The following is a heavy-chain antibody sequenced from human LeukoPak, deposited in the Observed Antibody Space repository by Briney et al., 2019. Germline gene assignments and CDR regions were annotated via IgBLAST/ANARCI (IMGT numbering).Heavy chain of an antibody. CDR3: ARAKRLGARTPPDY. D-gene: IGHD1-26*01. V-gene: IGHV4-34*01. CDR1: GGSFSGYY. J-gene: IGHJ4*02. Sequence: PSETLSLTCAVYGGSFSGYYWSWIRQPPGKGLEWIGEINHSGSTNYNPSLKSRVTISVDTSKNQFSLKLSSVTAADTAVYYCARAKRLGARTPPDYWGQGTLVTVSS. CDR2: INHSGST.